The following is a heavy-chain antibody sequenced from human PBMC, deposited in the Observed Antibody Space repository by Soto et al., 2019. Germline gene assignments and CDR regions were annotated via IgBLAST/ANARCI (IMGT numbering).Heavy chain of an antibody. CDR3: ARHEGYAAYTEGFDY. J-gene: IGHJ4*02. CDR1: GGSISSSSYY. Sequence: QLQLQESGPGLVKPSETLSLTCTVSGGSISSSSYYWGWIRQPPGKGLEWIGSIYYSGSTYYNPSLKSRVTISVDTSKNQFSLKLSSVTAADTAVYYCARHEGYAAYTEGFDYWGQGTLVTVSS. D-gene: IGHD5-12*01. CDR2: IYYSGST. V-gene: IGHV4-39*01.